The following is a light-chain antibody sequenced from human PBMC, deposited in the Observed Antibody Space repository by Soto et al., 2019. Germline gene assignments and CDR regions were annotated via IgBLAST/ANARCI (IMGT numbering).Light chain of an antibody. V-gene: IGKV3-15*01. CDR2: GAS. Sequence: EIVMTQSPATLSVSPGERATLSCRASQSVSSNLAWYQQKPGQTPRLLIYGASNRATGFPARFSGSGSGTDFTLTISSLQSEDFAVYYCQQYNSWPLTFGGGTKVDIK. CDR1: QSVSSN. CDR3: QQYNSWPLT. J-gene: IGKJ4*01.